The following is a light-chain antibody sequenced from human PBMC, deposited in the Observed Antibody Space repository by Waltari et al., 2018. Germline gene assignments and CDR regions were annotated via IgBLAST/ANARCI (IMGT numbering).Light chain of an antibody. Sequence: QSVLTQPPSVSAAPGQKVTIPRSGSSSNIGNYYVSWYYHLPGAAPKLLIYDNNKRPSGIPDRFSASKSGTSATLGITGLQIGDEADYYCATWDNNLKDVVFGGGTKLTVL. CDR3: ATWDNNLKDVV. CDR1: SSNIGNYY. J-gene: IGLJ2*01. CDR2: DNN. V-gene: IGLV1-51*01.